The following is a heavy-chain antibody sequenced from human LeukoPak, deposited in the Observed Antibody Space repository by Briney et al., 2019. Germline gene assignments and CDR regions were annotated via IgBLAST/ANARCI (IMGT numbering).Heavy chain of an antibody. D-gene: IGHD2-2*01. J-gene: IGHJ4*02. Sequence: GGSLRLSCAASGITFIYNWMSWARQAPGKGLECVSVVSGNGGNTYYADSVKGRFTMSRDNSKDTLFLQMNSLRAEDTAVYYCAKVTSWSCTGGQGTLVTVSS. CDR1: GITFIYNW. CDR3: AKVTSWSCT. V-gene: IGHV3-23*01. CDR2: VSGNGGNT.